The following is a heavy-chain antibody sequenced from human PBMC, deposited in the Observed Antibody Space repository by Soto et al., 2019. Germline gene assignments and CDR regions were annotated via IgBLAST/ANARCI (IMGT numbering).Heavy chain of an antibody. CDR1: GFTFSSYG. CDR2: ISYDGSNK. J-gene: IGHJ2*01. Sequence: PGGSLRLSCAASGFTFSSYGMHWVRQAPGKGLEWVAVISYDGSNKYYADSVKGRFTISRDNHKNTLYLQMNSLRAEDTAVYYCAKDQHYYDSSGKFNWYFDLWGRGTLVTVSS. V-gene: IGHV3-30*18. CDR3: AKDQHYYDSSGKFNWYFDL. D-gene: IGHD3-22*01.